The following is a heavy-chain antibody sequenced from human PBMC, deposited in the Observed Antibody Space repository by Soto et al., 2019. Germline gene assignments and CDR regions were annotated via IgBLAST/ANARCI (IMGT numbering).Heavy chain of an antibody. CDR3: AKSRVSSSWYEGDS. CDR1: GFTFSSYG. V-gene: IGHV3-30*18. J-gene: IGHJ4*02. CDR2: ISNDGTIQ. D-gene: IGHD6-13*01. Sequence: QVQLVESGGGVVQPGRSLRLSCAASGFTFSSYGMHWVRQAPGKGLEWLAVISNDGTIQDYADSIKGRFTISKDNSKNTLFLQMNSLRPEDTAVYFCAKSRVSSSWYEGDSWGQGTLVTVSS.